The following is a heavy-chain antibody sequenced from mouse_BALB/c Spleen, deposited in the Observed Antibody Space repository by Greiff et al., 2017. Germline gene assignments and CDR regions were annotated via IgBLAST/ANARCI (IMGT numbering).Heavy chain of an antibody. Sequence: DVKLVESGGGLVQPGGSRKLSCAASGFTFSSFGMHWVRQAPEKGLEWVAYISSGSSTLYYADTVKGRFTISRDNPKNTLFLQMTSLRSEDTAMYYCARGEDYDGAWFAYWGQGTLVTVSA. J-gene: IGHJ3*01. CDR2: ISSGSSTL. CDR1: GFTFSSFG. D-gene: IGHD2-4*01. CDR3: ARGEDYDGAWFAY. V-gene: IGHV5-17*02.